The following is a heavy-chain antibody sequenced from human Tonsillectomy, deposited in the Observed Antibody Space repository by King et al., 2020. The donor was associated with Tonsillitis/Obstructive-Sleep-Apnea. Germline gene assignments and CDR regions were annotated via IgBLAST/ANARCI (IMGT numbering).Heavy chain of an antibody. CDR2: INHSGST. CDR3: ASSQRYGVVVHYYYMDV. J-gene: IGHJ6*03. CDR1: GGSFSGYY. Sequence: VQLQQWGAGLLKPSETLSLTCAVYGGSFSGYYWSWIRQPPGKGLEWIGEINHSGSTNYNPSLKRRVTISVDTSKNQFSLKLSSVTAADTAVYYCASSQRYGVVVHYYYMDVWGKGTTVTVSS. D-gene: IGHD2-2*01. V-gene: IGHV4-34*01.